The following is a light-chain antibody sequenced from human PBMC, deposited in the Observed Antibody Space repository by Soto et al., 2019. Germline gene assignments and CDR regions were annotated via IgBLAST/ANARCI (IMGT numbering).Light chain of an antibody. J-gene: IGKJ4*01. CDR3: QQLERYPST. Sequence: IQLTQSPSSLSASVGDRVTITCRASQGINSFLAWYQQKPEKAPKLLIYAASTLQSGVPSRFSGSGSGTDFTLTISSLQPEDFATYYCQQLERYPSTFGGGTKVDI. CDR2: AAS. V-gene: IGKV1-9*01. CDR1: QGINSF.